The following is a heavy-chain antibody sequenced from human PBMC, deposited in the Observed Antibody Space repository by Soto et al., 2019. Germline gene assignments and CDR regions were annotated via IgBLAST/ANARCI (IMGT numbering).Heavy chain of an antibody. D-gene: IGHD2-2*01. CDR2: IYPGDSDT. CDR3: ATGGFGLLVPAARQHPDLFAF. Sequence: GESLKISCKGSGYSFTSYWIGWVRQMPGKGLEWMGIIYPGDSDTRYSPSFQGQVTISADKSISTAYLQWSSLKASDTAMYYCATGGFGLLVPAARQHPDLFAFWGQGTLDPV. CDR1: GYSFTSYW. J-gene: IGHJ3*01. V-gene: IGHV5-51*01.